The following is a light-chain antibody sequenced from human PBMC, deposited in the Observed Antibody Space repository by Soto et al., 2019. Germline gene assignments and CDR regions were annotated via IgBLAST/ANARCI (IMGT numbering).Light chain of an antibody. V-gene: IGLV2-14*01. J-gene: IGLJ1*01. CDR3: SSYTSSSALDV. CDR1: SSDVGGYNY. CDR2: DVS. Sequence: QSALTQSASVSGSPGQSITISCTGTSSDVGGYNYVSWYQQHPGKAPKVMIYDVSNRPSGVSNRFSGSKSGNTASLTISGLQAEDEADYYCSSYTSSSALDVFGTGTKLTVL.